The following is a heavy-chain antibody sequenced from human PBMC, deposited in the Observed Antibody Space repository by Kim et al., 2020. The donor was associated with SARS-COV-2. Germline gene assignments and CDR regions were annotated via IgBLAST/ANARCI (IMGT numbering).Heavy chain of an antibody. V-gene: IGHV5-51*01. CDR2: IYPGDSDT. D-gene: IGHD2-8*01. CDR3: TRLSWGAGMVFGKEHGEGRQGFDV. J-gene: IGHJ6*02. Sequence: GESLKISCQGSGYTFRDFWIVWVRQMPGKGLEVMGIIYPGDSDTRYSPSFRGQVTISADKSINTAYLQWSSLKASDSAMYYCTRLSWGAGMVFGKEHGEGRQGFDVGGQGTTVTVSS. CDR1: GYTFRDFW.